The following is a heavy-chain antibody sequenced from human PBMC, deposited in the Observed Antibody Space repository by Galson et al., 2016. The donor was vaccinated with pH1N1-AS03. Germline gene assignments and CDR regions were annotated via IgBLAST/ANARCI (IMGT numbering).Heavy chain of an antibody. V-gene: IGHV1-3*04. J-gene: IGHJ3*02. D-gene: IGHD3-10*01. Sequence: SVKVSCKASGYAFTRNSVHWLRQAPGQRLEWLGWISTDYGKTAYSQKFQGRVTITKDTSASTAYMELISLQSEDTAVYYCARGDSFDIWGQGTMVTVSS. CDR1: GYAFTRNS. CDR3: ARGDSFDI. CDR2: ISTDYGKT.